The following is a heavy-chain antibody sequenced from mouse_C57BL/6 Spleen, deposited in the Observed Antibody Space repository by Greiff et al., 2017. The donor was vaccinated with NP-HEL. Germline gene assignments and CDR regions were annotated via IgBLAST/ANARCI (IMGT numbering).Heavy chain of an antibody. V-gene: IGHV1-64*01. CDR3: ARLDDGYYAWFAD. J-gene: IGHJ3*01. Sequence: QVQLQQPGAELVKPGASVKLSCKASGYTFTSYWMHWVKQRPGQGLEWIGMIHPNSGSTNYNEKFKSKATLTVDKSSSTAYMQLSSLTSEDAAVYYCARLDDGYYAWFADWGQGPLVTVSA. CDR1: GYTFTSYW. D-gene: IGHD2-3*01. CDR2: IHPNSGST.